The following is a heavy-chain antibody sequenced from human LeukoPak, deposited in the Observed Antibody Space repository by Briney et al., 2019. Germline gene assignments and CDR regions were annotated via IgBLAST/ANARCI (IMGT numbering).Heavy chain of an antibody. V-gene: IGHV4-4*07. CDR2: IYTSGST. J-gene: IGHJ4*02. D-gene: IGHD6-6*01. Sequence: SETLSLTCTVSGGSISSYYRSWIRQPAGKGLEWIGRIYTSGSTNYNPSLKSRVTMSVDTSKNQFSLKLSSVTAADTAVYYCARDLEYSSSAGFDYWGQGTLVTVSS. CDR3: ARDLEYSSSAGFDY. CDR1: GGSISSYY.